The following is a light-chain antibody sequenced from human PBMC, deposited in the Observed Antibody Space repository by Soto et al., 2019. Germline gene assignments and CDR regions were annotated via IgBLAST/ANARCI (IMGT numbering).Light chain of an antibody. CDR2: RAS. CDR3: LQHHSFPYS. J-gene: IGKJ2*03. V-gene: IGKV1-17*01. CDR1: QGVRDD. Sequence: DIHMTQSPSSLSGSVGDRVTIACRASQGVRDDLGWYPQKPGEAPKRLIYRASNLPSGVPSRFSGSGYGTDFTLTINSLQPEDCGTYYCLQHHSFPYSFGQGTKLEI.